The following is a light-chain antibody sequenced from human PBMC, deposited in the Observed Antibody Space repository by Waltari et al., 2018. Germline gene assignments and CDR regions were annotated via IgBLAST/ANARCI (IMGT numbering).Light chain of an antibody. J-gene: IGKJ2*01. CDR3: KHFDTYAYT. CDR2: MTS. Sequence: TQMTQSPSTLSASVADRVTITCRASQNIGRWLAWYQQKPGKAPKLLIYMTSKLETGVPLRFSGSGSGTDFTLTINSLQPDDFATYFCKHFDTYAYTFGQGTKLDIQ. V-gene: IGKV1-5*03. CDR1: QNIGRW.